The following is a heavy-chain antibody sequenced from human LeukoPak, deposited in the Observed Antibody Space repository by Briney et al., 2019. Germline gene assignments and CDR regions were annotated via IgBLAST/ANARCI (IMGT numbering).Heavy chain of an antibody. CDR2: ISYSGNT. CDR3: ARHCCSGPAKRVFDI. J-gene: IGHJ3*02. CDR1: GGSIISSDYH. D-gene: IGHD2-15*01. V-gene: IGHV4-39*01. Sequence: PSEALSLTCTVSGGSIISSDYHWGWVRQPPGKGLEWIGTISYSGNTDYNPSLRSRVTISVDTSNNQFSLRLGSVTAADTAVYHCARHCCSGPAKRVFDIWGQGTMVTVSS.